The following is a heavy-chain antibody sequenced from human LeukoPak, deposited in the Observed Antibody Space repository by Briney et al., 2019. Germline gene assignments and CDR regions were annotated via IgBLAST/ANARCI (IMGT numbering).Heavy chain of an antibody. D-gene: IGHD6-13*01. J-gene: IGHJ4*02. V-gene: IGHV1-2*02. Sequence: ASVKVSCKASGYTFTGYYMHWVRQAPGQGLEWMGWINPNSGGTNYAQKFQGRVTMTRDTSISTAYMELSRLSSDDTAVYYCARATYSSSPTLSDYWGQGTLVTVSS. CDR3: ARATYSSSPTLSDY. CDR2: INPNSGGT. CDR1: GYTFTGYY.